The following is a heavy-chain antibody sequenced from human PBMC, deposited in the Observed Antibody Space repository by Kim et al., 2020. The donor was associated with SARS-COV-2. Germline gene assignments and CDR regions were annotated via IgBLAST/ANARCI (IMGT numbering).Heavy chain of an antibody. D-gene: IGHD3-16*01. V-gene: IGHV7-4-1*02. J-gene: IGHJ4*02. CDR3: ARGQPKGGFDY. Sequence: PTYAQGFTGRFVFSLDTSVSTAYLQISSLKAEDTAVYYCARGQPKGGFDYWGQGTLVTVSS. CDR2: P.